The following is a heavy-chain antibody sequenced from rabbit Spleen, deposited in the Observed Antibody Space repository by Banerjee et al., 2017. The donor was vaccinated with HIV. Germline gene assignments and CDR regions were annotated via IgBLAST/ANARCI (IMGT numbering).Heavy chain of an antibody. Sequence: QEQLVESGGGLVQPEGSLTLSCTASGFSFSNKAVMCWVRQAPGKGLEWIACINVVTGKAVYASWAKGRYTFSKTSSTTVTLEMTSLTAADTATYFCARDLPGVIGWNFGWWGQGTLVTVS. J-gene: IGHJ4*01. CDR3: ARDLPGVIGWNFGW. D-gene: IGHD1-1*01. CDR1: GFSFSNKAV. CDR2: INVVTGKA. V-gene: IGHV1S45*01.